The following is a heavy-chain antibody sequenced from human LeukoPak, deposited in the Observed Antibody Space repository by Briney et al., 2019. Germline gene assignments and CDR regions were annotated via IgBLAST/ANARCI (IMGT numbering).Heavy chain of an antibody. V-gene: IGHV1-69*13. D-gene: IGHD4-11*01. CDR3: ARDIDSNTDENCYDMDV. CDR1: GGTFSSYA. Sequence: VKVSCKVSGGTFSSYAISWVRQAPGQGLEWMGGIIPIFGTANYAQKFQGRITITADETTSTVNMDLSSPRSKDTAVYSCARDIDSNTDENCYDMDVWGKGTTVTVAS. J-gene: IGHJ6*03. CDR2: IIPIFGTA.